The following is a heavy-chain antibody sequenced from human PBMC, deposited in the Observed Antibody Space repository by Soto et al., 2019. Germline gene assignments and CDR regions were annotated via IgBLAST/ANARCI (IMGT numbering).Heavy chain of an antibody. V-gene: IGHV4-39*01. CDR2: IYYSGTT. CDR1: CASITNKNYY. Sequence: PSETLSLTCIVSCASITNKNYYWGWIRQPPGKGLEWIGTIYYSGTTFYNPSLKSRLTISVDTPKNQLSLKVNSVTAADTAVYHCARYSTSFAFDYWGQGTLVTVSS. J-gene: IGHJ4*02. D-gene: IGHD6-6*01. CDR3: ARYSTSFAFDY.